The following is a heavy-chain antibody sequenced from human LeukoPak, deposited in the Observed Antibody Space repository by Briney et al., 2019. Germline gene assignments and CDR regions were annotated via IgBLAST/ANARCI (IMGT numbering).Heavy chain of an antibody. V-gene: IGHV3-21*01. Sequence: GGSLRLSCAASGLTFSSYSMNWVRQAPGKGLEWVSSISSSSSYIYYADSVKGRFTISRDNAKNSLYLQMNSLRAEDTAVYYCAAGYSSSWYYFDYWGQGTLVTVSS. CDR1: GLTFSSYS. J-gene: IGHJ4*02. CDR3: AAGYSSSWYYFDY. D-gene: IGHD6-13*01. CDR2: ISSSSSYI.